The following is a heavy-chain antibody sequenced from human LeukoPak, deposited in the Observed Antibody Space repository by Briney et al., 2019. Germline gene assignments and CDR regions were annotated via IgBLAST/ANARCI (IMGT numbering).Heavy chain of an antibody. D-gene: IGHD6-13*01. V-gene: IGHV4-61*05. CDR2: IYYSGST. CDR3: ARAGIAAAGDWDYFDY. CDR1: GGSISSSSYY. J-gene: IGHJ4*02. Sequence: PSETLSLTCTVSGGSISSSSYYWGWIRQPPGKGLEWIGYIYYSGSTNYNPSLKSRVTISVDTSKNQFSLKLSSVTAADTAVYYCARAGIAAAGDWDYFDYWGQGTLVTVSS.